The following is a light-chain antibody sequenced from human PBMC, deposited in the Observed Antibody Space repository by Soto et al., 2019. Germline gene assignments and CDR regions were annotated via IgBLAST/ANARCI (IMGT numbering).Light chain of an antibody. CDR2: GPA. Sequence: EIVLTQSPGTLYLSPGEIATLSCRASQNVNSNYIAWYQQNPGQAPSLLIYGPASRASGIPERFSGSGSGTDFTLTISRLEPEDFAVYFCHQYGTSPNTFGHGTQLEIK. J-gene: IGKJ5*01. CDR3: HQYGTSPNT. V-gene: IGKV3-20*01. CDR1: QNVNSNY.